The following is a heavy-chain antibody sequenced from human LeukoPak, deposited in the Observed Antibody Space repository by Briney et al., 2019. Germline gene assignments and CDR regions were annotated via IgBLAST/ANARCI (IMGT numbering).Heavy chain of an antibody. Sequence: WETLSLTCTVSGGSISSSRDDWGWIRQPPGKGLEWIGSIYYSGSTYYNPSLKSRVTISVHTPNNQFSLNLSSVTAADTAVYYCAKEVWHYDILTGYTFFDYWGQGTLVTVSS. CDR1: GGSISSSRDD. V-gene: IGHV4-39*01. D-gene: IGHD3-9*01. CDR3: AKEVWHYDILTGYTFFDY. J-gene: IGHJ4*02. CDR2: IYYSGST.